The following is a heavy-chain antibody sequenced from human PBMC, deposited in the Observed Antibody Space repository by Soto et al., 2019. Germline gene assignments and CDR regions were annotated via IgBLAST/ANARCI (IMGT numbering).Heavy chain of an antibody. CDR3: ARDRGSGSGPWFDP. Sequence: ASVKVSCKASGGTFSSYTISWVRQAPGQGLEWMGRIIPILGIANYAQKFQGRVTITADKSTSTAYIELSSLRSEDTADYYCARDRGSGSGPWFDPWGQGTLVTVSS. CDR1: GGTFSSYT. V-gene: IGHV1-69*04. J-gene: IGHJ5*02. D-gene: IGHD3-10*01. CDR2: IIPILGIA.